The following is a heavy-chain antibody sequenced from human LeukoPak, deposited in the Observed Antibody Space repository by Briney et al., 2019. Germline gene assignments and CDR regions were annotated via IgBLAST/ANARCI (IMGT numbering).Heavy chain of an antibody. J-gene: IGHJ5*02. V-gene: IGHV4-30-4*01. D-gene: IGHD2-15*01. CDR2: IFYTGST. CDR1: GGSISSGDYY. Sequence: SENVSLTCTVSGGSISSGDYYWSWIRQPPGKGLEWIGYIFYTGSTYYNPSLKSRVTISVDTSKNQFSLKLSSVTAADTAVYYCARRVGYCSGGSCSNWFDPWGQGTLVTVSS. CDR3: ARRVGYCSGGSCSNWFDP.